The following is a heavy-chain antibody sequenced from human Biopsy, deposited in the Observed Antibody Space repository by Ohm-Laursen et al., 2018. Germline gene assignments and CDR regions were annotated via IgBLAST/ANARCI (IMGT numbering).Heavy chain of an antibody. V-gene: IGHV3-23*01. Sequence: GSLRLSCAACVFSFSTYVITWVCEAPGKGLEWVSGIIGSGRSKYYADSEKGRFTISRDNSKNTVYLKMNGLRAEDTAVYFCANDRHIVVVTDRQIGAFDIWGQGTMVTVSP. CDR3: ANDRHIVVVTDRQIGAFDI. CDR1: VFSFSTYV. CDR2: IIGSGRSK. D-gene: IGHD2-21*02. J-gene: IGHJ3*02.